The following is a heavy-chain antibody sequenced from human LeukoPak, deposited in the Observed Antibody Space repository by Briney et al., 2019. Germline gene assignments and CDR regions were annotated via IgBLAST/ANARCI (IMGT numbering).Heavy chain of an antibody. J-gene: IGHJ5*02. D-gene: IGHD6-19*01. Sequence: GSVKVSRKASGYSFTGYYIHWVRQAPGQGLEWMGWVNPDSGATRNAQKFQGRVTVTRDTSISTAFMELSSLTSDDTAVYYCARDFAAVGSHNWFDPWGQGTLVTVSS. V-gene: IGHV1-2*02. CDR3: ARDFAAVGSHNWFDP. CDR2: VNPDSGAT. CDR1: GYSFTGYY.